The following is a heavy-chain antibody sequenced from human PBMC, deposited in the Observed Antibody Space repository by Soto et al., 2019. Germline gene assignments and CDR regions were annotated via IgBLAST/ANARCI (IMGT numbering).Heavy chain of an antibody. CDR3: AGEGRLPRWRGYYFYYGMDG. Sequence: ASVKVSCKASGGTFSSYAISWVRQAPGQGLEWMGGIIPIFGTANYAQKFQGRVTITADESTSTAYMELSSLRSEDTAAHYCAGEGRLPRWRGYYFYYGMDGWGQGTTVTVSS. V-gene: IGHV1-69*13. CDR1: GGTFSSYA. D-gene: IGHD4-17*01. J-gene: IGHJ6*02. CDR2: IIPIFGTA.